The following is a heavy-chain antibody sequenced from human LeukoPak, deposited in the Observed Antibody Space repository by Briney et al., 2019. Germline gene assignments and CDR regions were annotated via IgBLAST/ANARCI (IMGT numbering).Heavy chain of an antibody. D-gene: IGHD6-13*01. CDR2: ISSSGSTI. J-gene: IGHJ6*02. CDR1: GFTFSNYA. CDR3: AREKAAAGPPNQYYYYYYGMDV. Sequence: GGSLRLSCAASGFTFSNYAMSWVRQTPGKGLEWVSYISSSGSTIYYADSVKGRFTISRDNAKNSLYLQMNSLRAEDTAVYYCAREKAAAGPPNQYYYYYYGMDVWGQGTTVTVSS. V-gene: IGHV3-11*01.